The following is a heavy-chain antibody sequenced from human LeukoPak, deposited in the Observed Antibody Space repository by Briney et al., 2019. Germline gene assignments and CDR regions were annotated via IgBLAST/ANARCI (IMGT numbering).Heavy chain of an antibody. V-gene: IGHV4-59*01. CDR3: ARVEEGYGSGRRENYYYYYMDV. CDR1: GDSISSYY. CDR2: IHYTGST. Sequence: SETLSLTCTVSGDSISSYYWSWIRQPPRKGLEWIGYIHYTGSTNYNPSLKSRVTISVDTSKNQFFLKLRSVTAADTAVYYCARVEEGYGSGRRENYYYYYMDVWGKGTTVTISS. J-gene: IGHJ6*03. D-gene: IGHD3-10*01.